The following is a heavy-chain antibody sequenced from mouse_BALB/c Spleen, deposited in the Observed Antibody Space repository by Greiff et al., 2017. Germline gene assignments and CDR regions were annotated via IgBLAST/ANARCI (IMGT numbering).Heavy chain of an antibody. V-gene: IGHV5-17*02. CDR2: ISSGSSTI. J-gene: IGHJ2*01. CDR3: ARSDGYTRHFDY. Sequence: EVQGVESGGGLVQPGGSRKLSCAASGFTFSSFGMHWVRQAPEKGLEWVAYISSGSSTIYYADTVKGRFTISRDNPKNTLFLQMTSLRSEDTAMYYCARSDGYTRHFDYWGQGTTLTVSS. D-gene: IGHD2-3*01. CDR1: GFTFSSFG.